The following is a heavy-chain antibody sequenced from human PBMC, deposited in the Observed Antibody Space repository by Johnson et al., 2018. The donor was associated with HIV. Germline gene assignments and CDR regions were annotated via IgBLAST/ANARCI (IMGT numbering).Heavy chain of an antibody. V-gene: IGHV3-20*04. CDR2: INWNGGST. Sequence: MLLVESGGGLVQPGGSLRLSCAASGFTFDDYAMHWVRQAPGKGLEWVSGINWNGGSTGYADSVKGRFTISRDNAKNSLYLQMNSLRAEDTALYYCARWIRYCGGDCYDVFDIWGQGTKVTVSS. CDR1: GFTFDDYA. D-gene: IGHD2-21*02. CDR3: ARWIRYCGGDCYDVFDI. J-gene: IGHJ3*02.